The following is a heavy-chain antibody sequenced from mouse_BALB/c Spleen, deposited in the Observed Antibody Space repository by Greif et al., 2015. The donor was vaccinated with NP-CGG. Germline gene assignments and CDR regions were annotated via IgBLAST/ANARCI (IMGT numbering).Heavy chain of an antibody. J-gene: IGHJ1*01. CDR1: GYPISSSW. CDR3: ARDGSSWYFDV. V-gene: IGHV1-82*01. D-gene: IGHD1-1*01. Sequence: QVQLKDSGPELVKPGASVKISCKASGYPISSSWMNWVKQRPGQGLEWIGRIYPGDGDTNYNGKFKGKATLTADKSSSTAYMQLSSLTSVDSAVYFCARDGSSWYFDVWGAGTTVTVSS. CDR2: IYPGDGDT.